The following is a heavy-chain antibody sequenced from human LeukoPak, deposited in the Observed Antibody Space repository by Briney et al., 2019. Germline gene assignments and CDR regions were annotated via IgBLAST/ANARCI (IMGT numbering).Heavy chain of an antibody. CDR3: ARDRLGGDLTGESLY. J-gene: IGHJ4*02. V-gene: IGHV1-18*04. D-gene: IGHD4-17*01. Sequence: ASVTVSCKASGYPFTGYYMHWVRQAPGQGLEWMGWISAYNGNTHYAQKFRDRLTITTDTSTRTAYLELRSLTSDDTAVYYCARDRLGGDLTGESLYWGQGTLVTVSS. CDR2: ISAYNGNT. CDR1: GYPFTGYY.